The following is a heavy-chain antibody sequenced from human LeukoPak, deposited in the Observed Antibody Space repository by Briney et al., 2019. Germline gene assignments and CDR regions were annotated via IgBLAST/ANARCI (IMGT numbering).Heavy chain of an antibody. J-gene: IGHJ5*02. V-gene: IGHV3-48*01. CDR1: GFTFSSYS. D-gene: IGHD3-9*01. Sequence: GGSLRLSCAASGFTFSSYSMNWVRQAPGKGLEWVSYISSSSSTIYYADSVKGRFTISRDNAKNSLYLQMNSLRAEDTAVYYCARDLLTGYYRRGNWFDPWGQGTLVTVSS. CDR3: ARDLLTGYYRRGNWFDP. CDR2: ISSSSSTI.